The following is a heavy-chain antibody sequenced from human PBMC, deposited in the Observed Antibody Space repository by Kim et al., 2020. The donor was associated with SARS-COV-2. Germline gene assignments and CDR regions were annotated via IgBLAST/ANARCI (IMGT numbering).Heavy chain of an antibody. V-gene: IGHV3-23*01. J-gene: IGHJ4*02. CDR3: AKPVMVTTGGLWDY. CDR2: ISGSGGST. D-gene: IGHD4-17*01. Sequence: GITFSSYAMSWVRQAPGKGLEWVSAISGSGGSTYYADSVKGRFTVSRDNSKNTLYLQMNSLRAEDTAVYYCAKPVMVTTGGLWDYWGQGTLAT. CDR1: GITFSSYA.